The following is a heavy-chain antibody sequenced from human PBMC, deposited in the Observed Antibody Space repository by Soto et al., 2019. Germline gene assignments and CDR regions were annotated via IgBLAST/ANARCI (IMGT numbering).Heavy chain of an antibody. Sequence: QVQLQQWGAGLLKPSETLSLTCAVYGGSISNGYWNWFRQPPGKGLEWIDEINHNTNTTYNPSLTIRVTIPVDTSKNHFSLNLTSVTAADTAVYYCAISVRLFRGSLDPWGQGTLVNVSS. V-gene: IGHV4-34*01. CDR3: AISVRLFRGSLDP. CDR2: INHNTNT. J-gene: IGHJ5*02. CDR1: GGSISNGY. D-gene: IGHD2-15*01.